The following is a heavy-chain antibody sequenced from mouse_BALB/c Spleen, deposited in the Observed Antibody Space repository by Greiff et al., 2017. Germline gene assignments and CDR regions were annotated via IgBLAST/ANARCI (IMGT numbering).Heavy chain of an antibody. CDR2: IWAGGST. CDR1: GFSLTSYG. V-gene: IGHV2-9*02. Sequence: QVQLQESGPGLVAPSPSLSITCTVSGFSLTSYGVHWVRQPPGKGLEWLGVIWAGGSTNYNSALMSRLSIRKDNSKSQVFLKMNSLQTDDTAMYYCARRYDSYAMDYWGQGTSVTVSA. D-gene: IGHD2-14*01. CDR3: ARRYDSYAMDY. J-gene: IGHJ4*01.